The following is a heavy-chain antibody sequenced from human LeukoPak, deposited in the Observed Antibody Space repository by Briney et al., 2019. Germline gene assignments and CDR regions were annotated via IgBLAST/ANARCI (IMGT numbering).Heavy chain of an antibody. Sequence: GGSLRLSCEASGFIFSNYGMHWVRQALGKGLEWVPLIWYDGHNKYHADSVKGRFTISRDHSKNTLYLKLNSIRVEDTVVYYSAREWGRIAVAGGPAYRGQGTQVTVSS. CDR3: AREWGRIAVAGGPAY. CDR1: GFIFSNYG. D-gene: IGHD6-19*01. CDR2: IWYDGHNK. V-gene: IGHV3-33*01. J-gene: IGHJ4*02.